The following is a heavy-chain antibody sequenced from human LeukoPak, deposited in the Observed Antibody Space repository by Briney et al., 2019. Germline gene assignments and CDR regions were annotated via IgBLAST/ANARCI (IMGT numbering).Heavy chain of an antibody. J-gene: IGHJ6*02. Sequence: PSQTLSLTCAVSGYSISSSNWWGWIRQPPGKGLEWIGYIYYSGSTYDNPSLKSRVTISLDTSKNQFSLKLSSVTAADTAVYYCARAKYYYAMDVWGQGTTVTVSS. CDR1: GYSISSSNW. CDR2: IYYSGST. V-gene: IGHV4-28*02. CDR3: ARAKYYYAMDV.